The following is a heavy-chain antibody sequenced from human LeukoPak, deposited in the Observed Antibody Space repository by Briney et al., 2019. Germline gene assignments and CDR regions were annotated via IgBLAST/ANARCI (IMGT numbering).Heavy chain of an antibody. CDR1: GGSISYYY. J-gene: IGHJ6*03. CDR3: ARHGPSHYHDSHINV. Sequence: SETLSLTCTVSGGSISYYYWSWIRQPPGKGREGIGYIYTGGSTKYNPSLNSRVTISVDTSKNQFSLTLSSVTAADTAVYYCARHGPSHYHDSHINVWGKGTTVTVSS. V-gene: IGHV4-4*09. CDR2: IYTGGST.